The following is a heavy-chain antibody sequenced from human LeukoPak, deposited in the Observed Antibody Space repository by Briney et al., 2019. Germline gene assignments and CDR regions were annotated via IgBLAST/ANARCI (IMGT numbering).Heavy chain of an antibody. J-gene: IGHJ4*02. Sequence: GGSLRLSCAASGFTFSTYGMHWVRQAPGKGLEWVAVISYDGSNTYYADSVKGRFAISRDNSKNTLYLQMNSLRAEDTAVYYCAKDDQWEFRCSDYWGQGTLVTVSS. CDR2: ISYDGSNT. D-gene: IGHD3-10*01. CDR1: GFTFSTYG. V-gene: IGHV3-30*18. CDR3: AKDDQWEFRCSDY.